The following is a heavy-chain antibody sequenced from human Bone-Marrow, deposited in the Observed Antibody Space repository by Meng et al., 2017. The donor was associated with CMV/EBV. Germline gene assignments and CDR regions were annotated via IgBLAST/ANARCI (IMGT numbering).Heavy chain of an antibody. CDR3: AILHYYDSSGYGDY. J-gene: IGHJ4*02. V-gene: IGHV3-48*04. CDR1: GFTFSSYS. CDR2: ISSSSSAI. D-gene: IGHD3-22*01. Sequence: GGSLRLSCAASGFTFSSYSMNWVRQAPGKGLEWVSYISSSSSAIYYADSVKGRFTISRDNAKNSLYLQMNSLRAEDTAVYYCAILHYYDSSGYGDYWGQGTRVTVSS.